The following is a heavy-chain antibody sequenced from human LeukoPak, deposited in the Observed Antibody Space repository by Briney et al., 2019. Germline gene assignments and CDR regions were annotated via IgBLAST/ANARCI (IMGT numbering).Heavy chain of an antibody. D-gene: IGHD3-3*01. Sequence: ASVKVSCKASGYTFTDYYMHWLRQAPGQGLEWMGRINPNSGGTNLAQNFQGRVTMTRDTSISTAYMDLSRLRFDDTAVYYCARQRSGYVVDYWGQGTLVTVSS. V-gene: IGHV1-2*06. CDR1: GYTFTDYY. J-gene: IGHJ4*02. CDR3: ARQRSGYVVDY. CDR2: INPNSGGT.